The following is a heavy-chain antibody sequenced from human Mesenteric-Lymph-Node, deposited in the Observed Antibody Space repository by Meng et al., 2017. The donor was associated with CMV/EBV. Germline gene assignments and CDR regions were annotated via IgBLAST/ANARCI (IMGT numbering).Heavy chain of an antibody. J-gene: IGHJ6*02. D-gene: IGHD2-2*01. CDR3: ASGYCSSTSCYYRYYYGVDV. CDR2: IYSGGST. CDR1: GFTVSSNY. Sequence: GGPLRLSCAASGFTVSSNYMSWVRQAPGKGLAWVSVIYSGGSTYYADSVKGRFTISRDNSKNTLYLQMNSLRAEDTAVYYCASGYCSSTSCYYRYYYGVDVWGQGATVTVSS. V-gene: IGHV3-53*01.